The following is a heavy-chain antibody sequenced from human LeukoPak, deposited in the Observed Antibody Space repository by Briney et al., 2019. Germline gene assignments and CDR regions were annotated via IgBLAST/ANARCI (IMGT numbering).Heavy chain of an antibody. V-gene: IGHV1-18*01. Sequence: ASVKVSCKTSGFTFTSHDYNWVRQAPGQGLGWMGWISAYNGNTNYAQKLQGRVTMTTDTSTSTAYMELRSLRSDDTAVYYCARSGWYGPGYWGQGTLVTVSS. J-gene: IGHJ4*02. D-gene: IGHD6-19*01. CDR1: GFTFTSHD. CDR2: ISAYNGNT. CDR3: ARSGWYGPGY.